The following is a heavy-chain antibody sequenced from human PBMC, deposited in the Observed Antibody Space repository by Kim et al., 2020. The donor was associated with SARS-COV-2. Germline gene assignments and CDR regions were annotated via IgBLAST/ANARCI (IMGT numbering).Heavy chain of an antibody. CDR2: MSSSGDYT. CDR3: VRDAYKGALYI. J-gene: IGHJ3*02. CDR1: GFTFSTYS. V-gene: IGHV3-21*01. Sequence: GGSLRLSCAASGFTFSTYSMNWVRQAPGKGLEWVSLMSSSGDYTYYADSVKGRFTISRDNAKNSLYLQMNSLRAEDTAVYYCVRDAYKGALYIWGQGTMV. D-gene: IGHD1-1*01.